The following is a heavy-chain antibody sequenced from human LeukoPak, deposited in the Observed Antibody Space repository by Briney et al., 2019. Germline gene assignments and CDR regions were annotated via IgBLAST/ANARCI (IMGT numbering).Heavy chain of an antibody. J-gene: IGHJ4*02. V-gene: IGHV3-30*03. CDR3: ARDPVSTGLQINSDY. CDR2: MSNDGTNE. D-gene: IGHD3-16*01. CDR1: GFTFSSYG. Sequence: PGRSLRLSCAASGFTFSSYGMHWVRQAPGKGLEWVAVMSNDGTNEYYADSVKGRFTIFRDNSKNTLYLQMNSLRGEDAALYYCARDPVSTGLQINSDYWGQGTLVTASS.